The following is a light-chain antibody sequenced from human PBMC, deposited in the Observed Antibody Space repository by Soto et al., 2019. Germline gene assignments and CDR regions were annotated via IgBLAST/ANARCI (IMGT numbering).Light chain of an antibody. CDR3: FSYAGSYIYV. CDR2: DVS. J-gene: IGLJ1*01. V-gene: IGLV2-11*01. CDR1: SSDVGGYNS. Sequence: QSALAQPRSVSGSPGQSVTISCTGTSSDVGGYNSVSWYQQHPGKAPKLMIYDVSKRPSGVPDRFSGSKSGNTASLTISGLQAEYEADYYCFSYAGSYIYVFGTGTKVTVL.